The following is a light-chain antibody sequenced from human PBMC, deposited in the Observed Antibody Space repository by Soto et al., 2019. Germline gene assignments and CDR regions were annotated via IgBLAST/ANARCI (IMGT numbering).Light chain of an antibody. CDR3: RSYTCRSIYV. CDR1: SSVVGGYND. Sequence: QSVLTHPGSVFGSPGQSITISGTGNSSVVGGYNDVPWYQKHPGNAHNLRLYDVSNRPSGVSNRFSGYKSGNTASLTISGLQAEDEADYYCRSYTCRSIYVLAIGPKV. J-gene: IGLJ1*01. V-gene: IGLV2-14*01. CDR2: DVS.